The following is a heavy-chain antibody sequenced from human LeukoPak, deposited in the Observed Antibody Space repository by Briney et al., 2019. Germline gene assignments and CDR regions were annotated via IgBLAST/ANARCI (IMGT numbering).Heavy chain of an antibody. CDR1: GFTFSSYA. Sequence: TGGSLRLSCAASGFTFSSYAMSWVRQAPGKGLEWVSAISGSGGSTYYADSVKGRFTISRDNSKNTLYLQMNSLGAEDTAVYYCAKDLSSSSRVHYMDVWGKGTTVTVSS. V-gene: IGHV3-23*01. D-gene: IGHD6-6*01. CDR2: ISGSGGST. J-gene: IGHJ6*03. CDR3: AKDLSSSSRVHYMDV.